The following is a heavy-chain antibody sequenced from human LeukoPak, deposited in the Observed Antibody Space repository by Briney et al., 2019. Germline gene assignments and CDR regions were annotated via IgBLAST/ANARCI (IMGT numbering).Heavy chain of an antibody. CDR3: ARTTAYYDILTGYHGYYYYGMDV. CDR2: INPNSGGT. J-gene: IGHJ6*02. CDR1: GYTFTGYY. V-gene: IGHV1-2*02. D-gene: IGHD3-9*01. Sequence: ASVKVSCKASGYTFTGYYMHWVRQAPGQGLEWMGWINPNSGGTNYAQKFQGRVTMTRDTSISTAYMELSRLRSDDTAVYYCARTTAYYDILTGYHGYYYYGMDVWGQGTTVTVSS.